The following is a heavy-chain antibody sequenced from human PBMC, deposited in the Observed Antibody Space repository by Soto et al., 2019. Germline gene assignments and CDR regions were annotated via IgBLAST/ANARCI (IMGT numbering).Heavy chain of an antibody. CDR2: MSSDGSNE. CDR1: GFTFSSFG. D-gene: IGHD5-12*01. V-gene: IGHV3-30*18. J-gene: IGHJ2*01. CDR3: AKETVATILWGYIDL. Sequence: QVQLVESGGGVVQPGTSLRLSCAASGFTFSSFGMHWVRQAPGKGLEWVAVMSSDGSNEYYGDSVKGRFTSYRDNSKNTLYLQMNSLRDEDTAVYYCAKETVATILWGYIDLWGRGTLVTVSS.